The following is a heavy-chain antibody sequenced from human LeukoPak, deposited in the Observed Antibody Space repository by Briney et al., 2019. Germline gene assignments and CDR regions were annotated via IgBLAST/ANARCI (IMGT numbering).Heavy chain of an antibody. CDR3: TTTAPMSLSYRYCSSTSCYKDAFDI. Sequence: PGGSLRLSCAASGFTFSNAWMSWVRQAPGKGLEWVGRIKSKTDGGTTDYAAPVKGRFTISRDDSKNTLYLQMNSLKTEDTAVYYCTTTAPMSLSYRYCSSTSCYKDAFDIWGQGTMVTVSS. CDR1: GFTFSNAW. CDR2: IKSKTDGGTT. V-gene: IGHV3-15*01. J-gene: IGHJ3*02. D-gene: IGHD2-2*02.